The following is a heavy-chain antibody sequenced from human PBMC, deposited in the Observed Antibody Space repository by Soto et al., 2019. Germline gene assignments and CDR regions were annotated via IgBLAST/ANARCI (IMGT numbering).Heavy chain of an antibody. CDR1: GGSISSGDHC. CDR3: ARVVVVAATGWFDP. D-gene: IGHD2-15*01. V-gene: IGHV4-30-4*01. J-gene: IGHJ5*02. Sequence: SETLSLTWTVSGGSISSGDHCWSWIRQPPGKGLEWIGYIYYNGNTYYNPSLKSRVTISADTSKNQFSLKLSSVIVADTAVYYCARVVVVAATGWFDPWGQGTLVTVSS. CDR2: IYYNGNT.